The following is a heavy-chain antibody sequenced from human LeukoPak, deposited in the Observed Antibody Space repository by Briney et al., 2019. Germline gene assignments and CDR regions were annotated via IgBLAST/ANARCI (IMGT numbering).Heavy chain of an antibody. CDR2: MNPNSGNT. CDR1: GYTFTSYD. V-gene: IGHV1-8*03. CDR3: ARGAPGAYCSGGSCPYFDY. D-gene: IGHD2-15*01. Sequence: EASVEVSCKASGYTFTSYDINWVRQATGQGLEWMGWMNPNSGNTGYAQKFQGRVTISRNTSINTAYMELSSLRSEDTAVYYCARGAPGAYCSGGSCPYFDYWGQGTRVTVSS. J-gene: IGHJ4*02.